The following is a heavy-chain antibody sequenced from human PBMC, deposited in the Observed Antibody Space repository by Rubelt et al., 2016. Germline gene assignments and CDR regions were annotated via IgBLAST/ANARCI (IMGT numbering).Heavy chain of an antibody. Sequence: QVQLVQSGAEVKKPGASVKVSCKASGYTFTSYGISWVRQAPGQGLEWIGWISAYNGNTNYAQKPRGRVTMATDTSTVTAYMGLMSLRSDGTAVYYCARVISGVEYSSSWHFDYWGQGTLVTVSS. CDR1: GYTFTSYG. D-gene: IGHD6-13*01. CDR2: ISAYNGNT. CDR3: ARVISGVEYSSSWHFDY. J-gene: IGHJ4*02. V-gene: IGHV1-18*01.